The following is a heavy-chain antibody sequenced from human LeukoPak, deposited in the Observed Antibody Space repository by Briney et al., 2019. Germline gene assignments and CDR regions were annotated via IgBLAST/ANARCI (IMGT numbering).Heavy chain of an antibody. CDR2: FEPENGET. V-gene: IGHV1-24*01. CDR1: GYTLTELS. J-gene: IGHJ6*03. CDR3: NYYYYMDV. Sequence: ASVKVSCKVSGYTLTELSMHWVRQAPGKGLEWMGGFEPENGETIYAQKFQGRVIMTEDTSTDTAYMDFYCATRGSSSRLDYNYYYYMDVWGKGTTVTVSS. D-gene: IGHD6-6*01.